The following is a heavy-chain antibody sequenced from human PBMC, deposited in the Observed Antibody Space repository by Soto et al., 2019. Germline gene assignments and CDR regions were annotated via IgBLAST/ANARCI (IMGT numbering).Heavy chain of an antibody. CDR1: GYTFTSYD. CDR2: MNPNSGNT. D-gene: IGHD1-1*01. V-gene: IGHV1-8*01. J-gene: IGHJ6*02. Sequence: QVQLVQSGAEVKKPGASVKVACKASGYTFTSYDINWVRQATGQGLEWMGWMNPNSGNTGYAQKFQGRVTLTRNTSISTAYMELSSLRYEDTAVYYWAREMTTRRMDVWGQGTTVTVSS. CDR3: AREMTTRRMDV.